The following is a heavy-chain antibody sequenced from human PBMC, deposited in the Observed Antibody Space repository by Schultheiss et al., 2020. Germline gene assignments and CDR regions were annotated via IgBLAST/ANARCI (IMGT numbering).Heavy chain of an antibody. CDR2: IYSGGGI. CDR1: GFTVSRNY. V-gene: IGHV3-53*01. CDR3: AGGNYYDSTGIPAP. J-gene: IGHJ5*02. Sequence: GGSLRLSCAVSGFTVSRNYMSWVRQAPGKGLEWVSLIYSGGGIAYADSVKGRFTISRDSSQNTLYLQMNSLRVEDTAVYYCAGGNYYDSTGIPAPWGQGT. D-gene: IGHD3-22*01.